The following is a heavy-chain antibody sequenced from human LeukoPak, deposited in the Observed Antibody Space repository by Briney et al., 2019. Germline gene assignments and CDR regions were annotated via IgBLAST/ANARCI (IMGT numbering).Heavy chain of an antibody. CDR3: ALYGVNFDY. Sequence: ASVKVSCKASGYTFTGYYMHWVRQAPGQGLEWMGWINPNSGGTNYAQKFQGRVTITADKSTSTAYMELSSLRSEDTAVYYCALYGVNFDYWGQGTLVTVSS. J-gene: IGHJ4*02. CDR1: GYTFTGYY. CDR2: INPNSGGT. D-gene: IGHD4-17*01. V-gene: IGHV1-2*02.